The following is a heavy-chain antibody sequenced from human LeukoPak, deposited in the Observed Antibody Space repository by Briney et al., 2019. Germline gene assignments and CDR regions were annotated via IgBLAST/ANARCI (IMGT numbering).Heavy chain of an antibody. V-gene: IGHV3-30*18. Sequence: TGGSLRLSCGASGLTFSNAWMHWVRQAPGKGPEWLAVISSDGNNEYYGDSMKGRFTISRDNSKNMVFLQINSLRLEDTALYVCVKDGGASAPYGLDVWGQGTMVSVSS. CDR2: ISSDGNNE. CDR1: GLTFSNAW. J-gene: IGHJ3*01. D-gene: IGHD2-15*01. CDR3: VKDGGASAPYGLDV.